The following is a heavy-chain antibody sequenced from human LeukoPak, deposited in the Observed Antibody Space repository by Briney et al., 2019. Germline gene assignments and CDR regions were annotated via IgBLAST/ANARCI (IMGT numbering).Heavy chain of an antibody. CDR1: EFTFSSYS. Sequence: GGSLRLSCAASEFTFSSYSMNWVRQAPGKGLEWVSAISGGGGSTYYADSVKGRFTISRDNSKNTLYLQMNSLKAEDTAVYYCAKAIVVVPAAIRAFDYWGQGTLVTVSS. CDR2: ISGGGGST. CDR3: AKAIVVVPAAIRAFDY. D-gene: IGHD2-2*01. V-gene: IGHV3-23*01. J-gene: IGHJ4*02.